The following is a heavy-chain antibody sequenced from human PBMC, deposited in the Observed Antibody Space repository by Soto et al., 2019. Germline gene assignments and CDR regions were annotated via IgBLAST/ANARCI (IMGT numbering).Heavy chain of an antibody. CDR2: ISGDGGTT. D-gene: IGHD1-26*01. CDR1: GLTFSSSW. CDR3: ARAGLLASGDY. V-gene: IGHV3-74*01. J-gene: IGHJ4*02. Sequence: GGSLRLSCAASGLTFSSSWMYWFRQAPGKGLVWVSGISGDGGTTTHADSVKGRFTISRDNAKNTLYLQMNSLRVEDTAVYYCARAGLLASGDYWGQGALVTVSS.